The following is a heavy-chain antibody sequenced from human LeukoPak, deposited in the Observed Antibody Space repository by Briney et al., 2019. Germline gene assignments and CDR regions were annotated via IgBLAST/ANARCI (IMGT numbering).Heavy chain of an antibody. V-gene: IGHV1-69*05. Sequence: ASVKVSCKASGGTFSSYAISWVRQAPGQGLEWTGRIVPIFGTANYAQKFQGRVTITTDESTSTAYMELSSLRSEDTAVYYCARDVLEMATIGWLDYWGQGTLVTVSS. J-gene: IGHJ4*02. CDR1: GGTFSSYA. CDR3: ARDVLEMATIGWLDY. D-gene: IGHD5-24*01. CDR2: IVPIFGTA.